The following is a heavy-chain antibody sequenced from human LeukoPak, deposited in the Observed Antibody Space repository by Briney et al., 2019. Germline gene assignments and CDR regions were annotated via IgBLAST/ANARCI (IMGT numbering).Heavy chain of an antibody. CDR1: GGSISSGDYY. D-gene: IGHD7-27*01. CDR3: ARIGVTGEDYFDY. CDR2: IYYSGST. V-gene: IGHV4-30-4*01. J-gene: IGHJ4*02. Sequence: SETLSLTCTVSGGSISSGDYYWSWIRQPPGKGLEWIGYIYYSGSTYYNPSLKSRVTISVDTSKNQFSLKLSSVTAADTAVYYRARIGVTGEDYFDYWGQGTLVTVSS.